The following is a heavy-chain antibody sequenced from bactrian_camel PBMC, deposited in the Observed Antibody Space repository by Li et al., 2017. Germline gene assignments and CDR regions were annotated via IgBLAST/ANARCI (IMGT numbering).Heavy chain of an antibody. CDR3: TAQTTLALSIADFEH. Sequence: VQLVESGGGLVQPGGSLRLSCAASGFIFSSHGMSWVRQAPGKGLEWVSTIYTGDGRTKSADSVKGRFTMSRDNAKNMLYLQMNSLKPEDTATYFCTAQTTLALSIADFEHWGQGTQVTVS. V-gene: IGHV3S40*01. CDR2: IYTGDGRT. J-gene: IGHJ6*01. CDR1: GFIFSSHG. D-gene: IGHD1*01.